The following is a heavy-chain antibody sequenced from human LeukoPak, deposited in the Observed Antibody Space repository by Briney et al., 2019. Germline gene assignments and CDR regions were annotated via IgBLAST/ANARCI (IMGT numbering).Heavy chain of an antibody. Sequence: ASVKVSCKASGYTFTTYDISWVRQAPGQGLEWMGWISAYNGNTNYAQKLQGRVTMTTDTSTSTASMELRSLRSDDTAVYYCARTGYGDYVGWFDPWGQGTLVTVSS. V-gene: IGHV1-18*01. CDR1: GYTFTTYD. D-gene: IGHD4-17*01. J-gene: IGHJ5*02. CDR3: ARTGYGDYVGWFDP. CDR2: ISAYNGNT.